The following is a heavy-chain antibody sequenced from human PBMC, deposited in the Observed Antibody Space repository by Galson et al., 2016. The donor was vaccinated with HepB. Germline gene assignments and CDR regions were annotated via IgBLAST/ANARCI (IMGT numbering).Heavy chain of an antibody. J-gene: IGHJ4*02. D-gene: IGHD4-17*01. CDR1: GFTFSSYA. CDR2: ISGSGGST. CDR3: AKDIWDYGDYEYPLKFDY. Sequence: SLRLSCAASGFTFSSYAMSWVRQAPGKGLEWVSAISGSGGSTYYADSVKGRFTISRDNSKNTLYLQMNSLRAEDTAVCYCAKDIWDYGDYEYPLKFDYWGQGTLVTVSS. V-gene: IGHV3-23*01.